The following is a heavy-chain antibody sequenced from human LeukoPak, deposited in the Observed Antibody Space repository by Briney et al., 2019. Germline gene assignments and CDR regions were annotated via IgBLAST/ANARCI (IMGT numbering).Heavy chain of an antibody. Sequence: SETLSLTCAVYGGSFSGYYWSWIRQPPGKGLEWIGEINHSGSTNYNPSLKSRVTISVDTSKNQFSLKLSSVTAADTAVYYCARGRPNKPTVATISRPRYFDYWGQGTLVTVSS. D-gene: IGHD5-12*01. V-gene: IGHV4-34*01. J-gene: IGHJ4*02. CDR2: INHSGST. CDR3: ARGRPNKPTVATISRPRYFDY. CDR1: GGSFSGYY.